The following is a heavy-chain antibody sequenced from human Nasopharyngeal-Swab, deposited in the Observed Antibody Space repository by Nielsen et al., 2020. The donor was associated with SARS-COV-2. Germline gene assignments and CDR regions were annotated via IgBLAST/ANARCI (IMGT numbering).Heavy chain of an antibody. D-gene: IGHD3-3*01. CDR3: ARDASITIFGVVTSYGMDV. CDR1: GYTFTSYG. CDR2: ISAYNGNT. Sequence: ASVKVSCKASGYTFTSYGISCVRQAPGQGLEWMGWISAYNGNTNYAQKLQGRVTMTTDTSTSTAYMELRSLRSDDTAVYYCARDASITIFGVVTSYGMDVWGQGTTVTVSS. J-gene: IGHJ6*02. V-gene: IGHV1-18*01.